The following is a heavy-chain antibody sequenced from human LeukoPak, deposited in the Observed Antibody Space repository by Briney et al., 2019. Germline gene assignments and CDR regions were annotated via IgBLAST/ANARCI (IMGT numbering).Heavy chain of an antibody. J-gene: IGHJ5*02. D-gene: IGHD2-15*01. Sequence: PSETLSLTCTVSGGSISSYYWSWIRQPPGKGLEWIGYIYYSGSTNFNPSLKSRVTMSLDTSKNQFSLKLSSVTAADTAVYYCARRLGFCSGGSRYPHHYNWFDPWGQGTLVTVSS. CDR2: IYYSGST. CDR1: GGSISSYY. V-gene: IGHV4-59*01. CDR3: ARRLGFCSGGSRYPHHYNWFDP.